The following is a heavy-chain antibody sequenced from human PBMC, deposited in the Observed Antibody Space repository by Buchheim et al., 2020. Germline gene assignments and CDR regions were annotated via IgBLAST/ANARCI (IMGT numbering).Heavy chain of an antibody. Sequence: QVQLQESGPGLVKPSETLSLTCSVSGDSVGSGNYFWTWIRQHPGKGLEWIGYIYYSGSTYYNPSLKSRVTISVDTSKNQFSLKLSSVTAADTAVYYCARVNGDYGFVPYYYGMDVWGQGTT. J-gene: IGHJ6*02. D-gene: IGHD4-17*01. CDR1: GDSVGSGNYF. CDR2: IYYSGST. V-gene: IGHV4-31*03. CDR3: ARVNGDYGFVPYYYGMDV.